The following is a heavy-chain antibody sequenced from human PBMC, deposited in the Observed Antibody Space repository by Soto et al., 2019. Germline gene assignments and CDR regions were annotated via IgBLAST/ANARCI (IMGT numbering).Heavy chain of an antibody. Sequence: QVQLVQSGAEVKKPGASVKVSCKASGYTFTSYGISWVRQAPGQGLEWMGGIIPIFGTANYAQKFQGRVTITADESTSTAYMELSSLRSEDTAVYYCATKGGSFQRDYFDYWGQGTLVTVSS. CDR1: GYTFTSYG. D-gene: IGHD2-15*01. V-gene: IGHV1-69*13. CDR2: IIPIFGTA. CDR3: ATKGGSFQRDYFDY. J-gene: IGHJ4*02.